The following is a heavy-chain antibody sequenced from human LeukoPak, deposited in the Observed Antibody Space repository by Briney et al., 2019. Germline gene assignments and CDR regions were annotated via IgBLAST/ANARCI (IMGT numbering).Heavy chain of an antibody. J-gene: IGHJ6*03. CDR3: AKDIDPYYYYMDV. V-gene: IGHV3-43*02. CDR2: ISGSGGST. Sequence: GGSLRLSCAASGFTFSSYAMSWVRQAPGKGLEWVSAISGSGGSTYYADSVKGRFTISRDNSKNSLYLQMNSLRTEDTALYYCAKDIDPYYYYMDVWGKGTTVTVSS. CDR1: GFTFSSYA.